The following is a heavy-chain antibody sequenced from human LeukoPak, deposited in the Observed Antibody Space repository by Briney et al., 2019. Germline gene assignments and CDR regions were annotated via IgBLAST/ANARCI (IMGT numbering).Heavy chain of an antibody. Sequence: SVKVSYKASGGTFSSFAISWVRQAPGQGLEWMGRIIPKLGIANYAQNFQGRITITADKSTSTAYMELSSLRSEDTAVYYCAGGRGDYDFDYWGQGTLVTVSS. CDR2: IIPKLGIA. CDR3: AGGRGDYDFDY. CDR1: GGTFSSFA. V-gene: IGHV1-69*04. J-gene: IGHJ4*02. D-gene: IGHD4-17*01.